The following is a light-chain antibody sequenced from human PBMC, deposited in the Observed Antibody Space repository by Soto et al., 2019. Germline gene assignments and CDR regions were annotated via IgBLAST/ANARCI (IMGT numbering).Light chain of an antibody. Sequence: QSVLTQPASVSGSPGQSITISCTGTSSDVGRYNFVSWYQRHPGKAPQLMIYAVTNRPSGVSNRFSGSKSGNTASLTISGLQAEDEADYYCSSYTNSTTQVFGTGTKVTV. CDR2: AVT. J-gene: IGLJ1*01. CDR1: SSDVGRYNF. V-gene: IGLV2-14*01. CDR3: SSYTNSTTQV.